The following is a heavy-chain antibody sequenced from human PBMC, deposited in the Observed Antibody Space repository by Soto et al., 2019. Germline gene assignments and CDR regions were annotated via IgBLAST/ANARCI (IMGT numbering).Heavy chain of an antibody. D-gene: IGHD2-15*01. CDR1: GGSISSYY. Sequence: QVQLQESGPGLVKPSETLSLTCTVSGGSISSYYWSWIRQPPGKGLEWIGYIYYSGSTNYNPSLKSRVTIAVDTSKNPFSLKLSSVTAADTAVYYCARVVGGTDDAFDIWGQGTMVTVSS. J-gene: IGHJ3*02. V-gene: IGHV4-59*01. CDR3: ARVVGGTDDAFDI. CDR2: IYYSGST.